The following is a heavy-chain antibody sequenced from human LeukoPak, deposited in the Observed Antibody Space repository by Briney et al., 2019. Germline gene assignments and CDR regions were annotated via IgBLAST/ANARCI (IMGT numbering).Heavy chain of an antibody. V-gene: IGHV3-7*01. J-gene: IGHJ3*02. D-gene: IGHD3-22*01. Sequence: GGSLRLSCAASGFTFSSYWMGWVRQAPGKGLEWVANIKQDGSEKYHVDSVKGRFTISRDNAKNSLYLQMNSLRVEDTAVYYCASGMWLYPIHDAFDIWGQGTIVTVSS. CDR3: ASGMWLYPIHDAFDI. CDR1: GFTFSSYW. CDR2: IKQDGSEK.